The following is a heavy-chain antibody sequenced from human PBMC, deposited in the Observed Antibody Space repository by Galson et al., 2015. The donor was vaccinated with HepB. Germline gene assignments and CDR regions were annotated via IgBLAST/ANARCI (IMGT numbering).Heavy chain of an antibody. D-gene: IGHD1-26*01. Sequence: SLRLSCAASGFTFSSYSMNWVRQAPGKGLEWVSYISSSSSTIYYADSVKGRFTISRDNARNSLYLQMNSLRDEDTAVYYCARERIVNNWFDPWGQGTLVTVSS. J-gene: IGHJ5*02. CDR1: GFTFSSYS. CDR2: ISSSSSTI. V-gene: IGHV3-48*02. CDR3: ARERIVNNWFDP.